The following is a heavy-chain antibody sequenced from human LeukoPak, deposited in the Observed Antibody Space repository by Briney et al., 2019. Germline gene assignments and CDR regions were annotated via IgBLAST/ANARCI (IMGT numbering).Heavy chain of an antibody. J-gene: IGHJ4*02. CDR1: GGSISGYY. Sequence: SETLSLTCTVSGGSISGYYWSWIRQPPGKGLEWIGYVYYSASTNYNPSLKSRVTISVDTSKKQFSLRLSSVTAADTAVYFCARGIMTTVATFDYWGQGTLVTVSS. V-gene: IGHV4-59*01. CDR2: VYYSAST. CDR3: ARGIMTTVATFDY. D-gene: IGHD4-17*01.